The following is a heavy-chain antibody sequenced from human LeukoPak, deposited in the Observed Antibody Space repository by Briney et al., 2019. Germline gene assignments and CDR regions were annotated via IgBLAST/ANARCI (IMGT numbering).Heavy chain of an antibody. CDR2: INNDGSNA. Sequence: GGSLRLSCAASGFTFNNYWIHWVRQVPGKGLVWVSRINNDGSNANYVDSVKGRFTISRDNAKNTLFLQMNSLRAEDTVVYYCARRGSGHGTVVWGEGATFIVSS. D-gene: IGHD6-19*01. CDR3: ARRGSGHGTVV. J-gene: IGHJ6*04. CDR1: GFTFNNYW. V-gene: IGHV3-74*01.